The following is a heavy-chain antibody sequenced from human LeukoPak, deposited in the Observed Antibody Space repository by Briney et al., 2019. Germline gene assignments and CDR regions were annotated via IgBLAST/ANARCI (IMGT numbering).Heavy chain of an antibody. D-gene: IGHD6-19*01. J-gene: IGHJ3*02. CDR2: INHSVST. V-gene: IGHV4-34*01. CDR3: ARATVAVAGTGAFDI. CDR1: GGSFSGYY. Sequence: SETLSLTCAVYGGSFSGYYWSWIRQPPGKGLEWIGEINHSVSTKYNPSLMSRVTISVDTSKNQFSLKLSSVTAADTAVYYCARATVAVAGTGAFDIWGQGTMVTVSS.